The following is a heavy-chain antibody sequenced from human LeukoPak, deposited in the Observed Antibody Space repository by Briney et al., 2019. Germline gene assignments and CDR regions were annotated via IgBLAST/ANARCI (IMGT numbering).Heavy chain of an antibody. CDR3: SRGGIVATIGYAFDI. J-gene: IGHJ3*02. V-gene: IGHV3-49*04. D-gene: IGHD5-12*01. CDR1: GFTFGDYA. Sequence: GGSLRLSCTTSGFTFGDYAMNWVRQAPGKGLEWVSLIRNNAYVRTTEYAASVKGRFIVSTDDSKSIAYLEMNRLKTEDTAVYFCSRGGIVATIGYAFDIWGQGTVVTVAS. CDR2: IRNNAYVRTT.